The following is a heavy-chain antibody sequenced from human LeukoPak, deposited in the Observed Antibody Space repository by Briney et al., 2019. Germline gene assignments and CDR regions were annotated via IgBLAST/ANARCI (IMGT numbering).Heavy chain of an antibody. CDR3: ARGDILTGYYPFDY. CDR1: GYTFTSYY. CDR2: INPNSGGT. Sequence: ASVKVSCKASGYTFTSYYMHWVRQAPGQGLEWMGWINPNSGGTNYAQKFQGWVTMTRDTSISTAYMELSRLRSDDTAVYYCARGDILTGYYPFDYWGQGTLVTVSS. V-gene: IGHV1-2*04. D-gene: IGHD3-9*01. J-gene: IGHJ4*02.